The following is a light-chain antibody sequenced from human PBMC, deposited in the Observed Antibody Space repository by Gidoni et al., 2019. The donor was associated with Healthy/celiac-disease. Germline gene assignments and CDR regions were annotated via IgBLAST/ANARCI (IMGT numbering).Light chain of an antibody. J-gene: IGKJ2*04. CDR2: GAS. V-gene: IGKV3-20*01. CDR1: QSVSSSY. Sequence: LLTQSPGTLALSPGERATLSCRASQSVSSSYLAWYQQKPGQAPRLLIYGASSRATGIPDRFSGSGSGTDFTLTISRLEPEDFAVYYCQQYGSSPPSSFGQGTKLESK. CDR3: QQYGSSPPSS.